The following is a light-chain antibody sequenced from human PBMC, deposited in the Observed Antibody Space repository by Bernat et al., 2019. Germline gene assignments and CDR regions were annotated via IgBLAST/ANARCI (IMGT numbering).Light chain of an antibody. V-gene: IGLV2-11*01. CDR1: SSDVGAYDR. CDR2: DVT. CDR3: CSFAGSSTLGV. J-gene: IGLJ3*02. Sequence: QSALTQPRSVSGSPGQSVTISCTGTSSDVGAYDRVSWYQQHPGKAPKLVIYDVTKRPSGVPDRFSGSKSGSTASPTISGLQAEDEADYHCCSFAGSSTLGVFGGGTKLTVL.